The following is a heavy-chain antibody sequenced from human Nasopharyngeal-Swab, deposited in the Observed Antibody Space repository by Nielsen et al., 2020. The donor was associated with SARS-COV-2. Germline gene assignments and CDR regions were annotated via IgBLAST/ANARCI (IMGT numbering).Heavy chain of an antibody. Sequence: GESLKISCAASGFTFSSYGMHWVRQAPGKGLEWMAVISYDGSNKYYADSVKGRFTISRDNSKNTLYLQMNSLRAEDTAVYYCAKVHVPAAISCYMDVWGKGTTVTVSS. V-gene: IGHV3-30*18. CDR2: ISYDGSNK. CDR1: GFTFSSYG. CDR3: AKVHVPAAISCYMDV. D-gene: IGHD2-2*01. J-gene: IGHJ6*03.